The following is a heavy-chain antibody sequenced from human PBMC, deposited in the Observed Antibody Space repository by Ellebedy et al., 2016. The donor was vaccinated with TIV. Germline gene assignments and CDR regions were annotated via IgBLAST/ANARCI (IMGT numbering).Heavy chain of an antibody. CDR1: GYTFSHYW. CDR2: IYPDDSDT. CDR3: ARHEVTTFPDYHYFGMDV. Sequence: GESLKISXKASGYTFSHYWIDWVRQRPGKGLEWMGIIYPDDSDTRYSPSFQGQVTISADKATSTAFLEWKSLKASDTAIYYCARHEVTTFPDYHYFGMDVWGQGTAITVSS. V-gene: IGHV5-51*01. D-gene: IGHD4-17*01. J-gene: IGHJ6*02.